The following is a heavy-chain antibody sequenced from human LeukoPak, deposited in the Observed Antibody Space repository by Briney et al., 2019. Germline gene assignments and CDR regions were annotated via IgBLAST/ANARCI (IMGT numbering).Heavy chain of an antibody. CDR2: IYHSGST. J-gene: IGHJ6*04. CDR3: AGLRLPYYYGMDV. CDR1: GYSISSGYY. Sequence: PSETLSLTCAVSGYSISSGYYWGWIRQPPGKGLEWIGSIYHSGSTYYNPSLKSRVTISVDTSKNQFSLKLSSATAADTAVYYCAGLRLPYYYGMDVWGKGTTVTVSS. V-gene: IGHV4-38-2*01. D-gene: IGHD5-12*01.